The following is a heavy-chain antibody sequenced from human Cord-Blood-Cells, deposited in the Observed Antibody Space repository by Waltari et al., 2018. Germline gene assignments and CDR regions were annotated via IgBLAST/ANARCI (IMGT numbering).Heavy chain of an antibody. D-gene: IGHD3-3*01. CDR3: AKTPDDFWSGYYFDY. J-gene: IGHJ4*02. Sequence: EVQLLESGGGLVQPGGSLRLSCAASGFTFSSYAMSWVRQAPGKGLEWVSAISGSGGSTYYADSVKGRFTISRDNAKNTLYLQMNSLRAEDTAVYYCAKTPDDFWSGYYFDYWGQGTLVTVSS. CDR1: GFTFSSYA. V-gene: IGHV3-23*01. CDR2: ISGSGGST.